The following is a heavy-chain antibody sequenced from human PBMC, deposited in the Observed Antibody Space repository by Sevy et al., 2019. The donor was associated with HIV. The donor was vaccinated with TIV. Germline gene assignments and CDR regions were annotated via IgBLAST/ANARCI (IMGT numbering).Heavy chain of an antibody. V-gene: IGHV3-48*03. J-gene: IGHJ1*01. CDR3: ARFANYDFWSGYYREYFQH. Sequence: GGSLRLSCAASGFTFSSYEMNWVRQAPGKGLEWVSYISSSGSTIYYADPVKGRFTISRDNAKNSLYLQMNSLRAEDTAVYYCARFANYDFWSGYYREYFQHWGQGTLVTVSS. CDR1: GFTFSSYE. D-gene: IGHD3-3*01. CDR2: ISSSGSTI.